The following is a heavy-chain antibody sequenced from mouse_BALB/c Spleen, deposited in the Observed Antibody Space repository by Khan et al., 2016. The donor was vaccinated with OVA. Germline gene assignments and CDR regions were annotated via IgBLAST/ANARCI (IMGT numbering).Heavy chain of an antibody. CDR1: GYTFSSYW. Sequence: QIQLQQSGTELLKPGASVKISCKATGYTFSSYWIEWIKQRTGHGLEWIGEILPGSVSPNYNERFMGKATFTADTSSNTAYMQLSSLTSEDSAGYYCARRGGGYFSWFAYWGQGTLVTVSA. CDR3: ARRGGGYFSWFAY. CDR2: ILPGSVSP. J-gene: IGHJ3*01. V-gene: IGHV1-9*01. D-gene: IGHD2-3*01.